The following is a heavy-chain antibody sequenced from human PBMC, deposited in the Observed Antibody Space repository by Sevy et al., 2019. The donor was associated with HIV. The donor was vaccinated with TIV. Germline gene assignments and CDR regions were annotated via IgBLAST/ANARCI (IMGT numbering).Heavy chain of an antibody. D-gene: IGHD6-13*01. J-gene: IGHJ4*02. Sequence: SETLSLTCSVSGASISSGGYSWTWIRQHPGKGLEWMGYIYYTGSPYYNPSLKSRVSISFDTFMNAFSLKLTSLTAADTALYFSARSFLPAQPAASSIDFWGPGLLVTVSS. CDR1: GASISSGGYS. CDR3: ARSFLPAQPAASSIDF. V-gene: IGHV4-31*02. CDR2: IYYTGSP.